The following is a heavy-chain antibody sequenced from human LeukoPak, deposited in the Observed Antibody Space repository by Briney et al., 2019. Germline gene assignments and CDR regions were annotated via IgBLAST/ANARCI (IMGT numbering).Heavy chain of an antibody. D-gene: IGHD3-16*01. CDR2: ISYDGSNK. V-gene: IGHV3-30-3*01. CDR1: GFTFSSYA. CDR3: ARGGKGGEAFDI. Sequence: GGSLRLSCAASGFTFSSYAMHWVRQAPGKGLEWVAVISYDGSNKYYADSVKGRFTISRDNSKNTLYLQMNSLRAEDTAVYYCARGGKGGEAFDIWGQGTMVTISS. J-gene: IGHJ3*02.